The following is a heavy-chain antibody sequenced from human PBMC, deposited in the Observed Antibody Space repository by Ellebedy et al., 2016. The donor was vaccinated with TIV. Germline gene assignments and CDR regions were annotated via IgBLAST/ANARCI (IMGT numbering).Heavy chain of an antibody. CDR3: ARGRYYSFDI. Sequence: SQTLSLTXXISGDSVSSNTVGWPSIRQSPSRGLEWLGRTNYRSKWNNDYAVYVRSRTTINPDTSKNQFSLQLNSVTPEDTAVYYCARGRYYSFDIWGQGTMVTVSS. J-gene: IGHJ3*02. CDR1: GDSVSSNTVG. CDR2: TNYRSKWNN. D-gene: IGHD3-22*01. V-gene: IGHV6-1*01.